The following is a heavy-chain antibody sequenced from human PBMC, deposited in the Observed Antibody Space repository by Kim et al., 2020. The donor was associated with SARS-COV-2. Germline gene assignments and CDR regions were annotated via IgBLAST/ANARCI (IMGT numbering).Heavy chain of an antibody. CDR3: ARASREAMGADRLLWFGEDDY. J-gene: IGHJ4*02. D-gene: IGHD3-10*01. Sequence: SVKVSCKASGGTFSSYAISWVRQAPGQGLEWMGGIIPIFGTANYAQKFQGRVTITADESTSTAYMELSSLRSEDTAVYYCARASREAMGADRLLWFGEDDYWGQGTLVTVSS. CDR1: GGTFSSYA. V-gene: IGHV1-69*13. CDR2: IIPIFGTA.